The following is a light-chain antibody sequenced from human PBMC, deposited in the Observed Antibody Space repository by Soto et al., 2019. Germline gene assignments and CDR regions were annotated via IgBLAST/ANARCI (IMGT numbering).Light chain of an antibody. CDR2: DAS. CDR3: QQFDGSLWT. CDR1: QSVTSTH. Sequence: VWMSYQGTLALSRERVAIGSCRASQSVTSTHLAWYQQKPGQAPRLLIYDASTRATGIPDRFSGSGSGTDFTLTLSRLEPEDFAVYCCQQFDGSLWTFGPGTKVDIK. V-gene: IGKV3-20*01. J-gene: IGKJ1*01.